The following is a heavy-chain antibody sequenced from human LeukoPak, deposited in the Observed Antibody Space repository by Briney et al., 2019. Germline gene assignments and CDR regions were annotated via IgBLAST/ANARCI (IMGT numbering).Heavy chain of an antibody. CDR3: ARQDKDVWNYYNMDV. CDR2: ISHSGST. J-gene: IGHJ6*03. D-gene: IGHD3-3*01. V-gene: IGHV4-34*01. CDR1: GGSLIDYY. Sequence: SETLSLTCAVSGGSLIDYYWSWIRQPPGKGLEWIGEISHSGSTRYSPSLKSRVTVSVDTSNNQFSLNLTSVTAADTAVYYCARQDKDVWNYYNMDVWGKGTTVTVSS.